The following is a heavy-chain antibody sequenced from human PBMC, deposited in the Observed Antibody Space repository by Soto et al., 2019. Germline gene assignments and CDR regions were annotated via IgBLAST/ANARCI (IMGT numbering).Heavy chain of an antibody. CDR3: AKEYSSSWYHGDPFDY. CDR1: GFTFDDYA. V-gene: IGHV3-9*01. Sequence: GGSLRLSCAASGFTFDDYAMHWVRQAPGKGLEWVSGISWNSGSIGYADSVKGRFTISRDNAKNSLYLQMNSLRAEDTALYYCAKEYSSSWYHGDPFDYWGQGTLVTVSS. J-gene: IGHJ4*02. D-gene: IGHD6-13*01. CDR2: ISWNSGSI.